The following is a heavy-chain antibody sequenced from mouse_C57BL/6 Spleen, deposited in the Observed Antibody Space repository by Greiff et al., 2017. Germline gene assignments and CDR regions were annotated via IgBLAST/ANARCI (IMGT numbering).Heavy chain of an antibody. D-gene: IGHD1-1*02. CDR2: IWSGGST. Sequence: VQLQQSGPGLVQPSQSLSITCTVSGFSLTSYGVHWVRRSPGKGLEWLGVIWSGGSTDYNAAFISRLSISKDNSKSQVFFKMNSLQADDTAIYYCARNLVGREEYYFDYWGQGTTLTVSS. J-gene: IGHJ2*01. CDR1: GFSLTSYG. V-gene: IGHV2-2*01. CDR3: ARNLVGREEYYFDY.